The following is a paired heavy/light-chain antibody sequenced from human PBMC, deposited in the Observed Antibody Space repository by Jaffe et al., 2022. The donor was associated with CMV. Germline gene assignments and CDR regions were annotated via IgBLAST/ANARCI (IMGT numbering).Light chain of an antibody. Sequence: DIQMTQSPSTLSASAGDRVIITCRASQTISSWLAWYQQKPGKAPKLLIYQASSLESGVTSRFSGSGSGTDFTLTISSLQPDDFATYYCQQYDSYPWTFGQGTKVEIK. V-gene: IGKV1-5*03. J-gene: IGKJ1*01. CDR3: QQYDSYPWT. CDR2: QAS. CDR1: QTISSW.
Heavy chain of an antibody. Sequence: VQLLESGGGMVQPGGSLRLSCPTSGFNFRVDAVSWVRQAPEKGLEWVSAIRGADGSTFYADSVKGRFTVSSDTSKTTVYLQMNSLRVEDSAIYYCATLPWAQLPGWGQGTLVTVSS. CDR3: ATLPWAQLPG. CDR1: GFNFRVDA. D-gene: IGHD1-1*01. J-gene: IGHJ4*02. CDR2: IRGADGST. V-gene: IGHV3-23*01.